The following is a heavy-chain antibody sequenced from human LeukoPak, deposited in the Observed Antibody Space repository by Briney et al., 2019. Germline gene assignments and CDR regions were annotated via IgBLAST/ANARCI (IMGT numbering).Heavy chain of an antibody. Sequence: PGGSLRLSCAASGLTFSKYSMTWVRQAPGKGLEWVSFIDTSSTTMYYTDSVKGRFTISRDNAKNSLYLQMNSLRAEDTAVYYCARGRALAAAFDYWGQGTLVTVSS. V-gene: IGHV3-48*04. D-gene: IGHD6-13*01. J-gene: IGHJ4*02. CDR3: ARGRALAAAFDY. CDR2: IDTSSTTM. CDR1: GLTFSKYS.